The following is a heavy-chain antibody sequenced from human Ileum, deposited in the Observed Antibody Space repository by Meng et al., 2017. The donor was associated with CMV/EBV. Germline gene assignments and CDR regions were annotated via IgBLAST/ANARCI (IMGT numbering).Heavy chain of an antibody. CDR3: ARDRHEYDSYFDY. Sequence: QLQESGAGLVKPSQTLSLTSTVAGGSISSGSYYWSWIRQPAGKGLEWIGRIYTSGSTNYNPSLKSRVTISVDTSKNQFSLKMSSVTAADTAVYYCARDRHEYDSYFDYWGQGTLVTVSS. CDR1: GGSISSGSYY. CDR2: IYTSGST. V-gene: IGHV4-61*02. J-gene: IGHJ4*02. D-gene: IGHD3-3*01.